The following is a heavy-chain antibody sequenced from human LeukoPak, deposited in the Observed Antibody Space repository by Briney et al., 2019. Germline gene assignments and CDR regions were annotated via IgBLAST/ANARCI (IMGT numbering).Heavy chain of an antibody. J-gene: IGHJ4*02. CDR1: GYSFTSYW. Sequence: GESLKISCKGSGYSFTSYWIGWVRQMPGKGLEWMGIIYPGDSDTRYSPSFQGQVTISADKSISTAYLQWSSLKASDTAMCYCARLRCSGGSCYWFTYRLPDYWGQGTLVTVSS. V-gene: IGHV5-51*01. D-gene: IGHD2-15*01. CDR2: IYPGDSDT. CDR3: ARLRCSGGSCYWFTYRLPDY.